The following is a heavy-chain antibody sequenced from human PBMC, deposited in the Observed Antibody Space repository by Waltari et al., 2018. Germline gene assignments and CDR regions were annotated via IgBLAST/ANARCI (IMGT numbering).Heavy chain of an antibody. D-gene: IGHD2-2*01. CDR3: ARVGDIVVVPAAIGGGY. CDR2: IYHSGST. J-gene: IGHJ4*02. V-gene: IGHV4-38-2*01. Sequence: QVQLQESGPGLVKPSETLFLTCAVSGYSISSGYYWGWIRQPPGKGLEWIGSIYHSGSTYYNPSLKSRVTISVDTSKNQFSLKLSSVTAADTAVYYCARVGDIVVVPAAIGGGYWGQGTLVTVSS. CDR1: GYSISSGYY.